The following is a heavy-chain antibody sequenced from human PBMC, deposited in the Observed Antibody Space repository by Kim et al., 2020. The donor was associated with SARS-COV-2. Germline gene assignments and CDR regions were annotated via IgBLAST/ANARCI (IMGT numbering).Heavy chain of an antibody. Sequence: SETLSLTCTVSGGSISSYYWSWIRQPAGKGLEWIGRIYTSGSTNYNPSLKSRVTMSVDTSKNQFSLKLSSVTAADTAVYYCARGGAAAAGRKYYYYGMDVWGQGTTVTVSS. D-gene: IGHD6-13*01. CDR2: IYTSGST. CDR1: GGSISSYY. CDR3: ARGGAAAAGRKYYYYGMDV. V-gene: IGHV4-4*07. J-gene: IGHJ6*02.